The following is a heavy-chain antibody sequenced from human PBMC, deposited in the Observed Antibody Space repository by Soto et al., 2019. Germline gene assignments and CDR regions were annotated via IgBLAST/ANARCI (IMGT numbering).Heavy chain of an antibody. J-gene: IGHJ4*02. Sequence: EVQLEESGGGLIKPGESLTLSCAASDFRLSDAWMKWVRQGPGTGLEWVGRIKSKGHGGTTDYAAPFKGRIAIFRDDSKNTLYLQMNSLQTQDAAIYYCASYRDDSVLRRYDYWGQGALVTVSS. CDR2: IKSKGHGGTT. V-gene: IGHV3-15*07. D-gene: IGHD3-22*01. CDR1: DFRLSDAW. CDR3: ASYRDDSVLRRYDY.